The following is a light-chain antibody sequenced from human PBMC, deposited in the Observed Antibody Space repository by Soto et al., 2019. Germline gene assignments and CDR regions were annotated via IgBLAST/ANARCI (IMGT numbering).Light chain of an antibody. J-gene: IGLJ3*02. CDR2: SSH. CDR3: AAWDDTLRGPNWV. Sequence: QSVLTQPPSASGTPGQRVTISCSGSSSNIGSNYVYWYQQLPGTAPKLLIYSSHQRPSGVPDRFSASKSGTSASLAISGLRSEDEADYYCAAWDDTLRGPNWVFGGGTKLTVL. V-gene: IGLV1-47*02. CDR1: SSNIGSNY.